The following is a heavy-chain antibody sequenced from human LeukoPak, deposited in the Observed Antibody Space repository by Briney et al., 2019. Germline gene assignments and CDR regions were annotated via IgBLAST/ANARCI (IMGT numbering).Heavy chain of an antibody. V-gene: IGHV4-4*09. J-gene: IGHJ3*02. CDR1: GGSISSYY. D-gene: IGHD2-21*01. Sequence: SETLSLTCTVPGGSISSYYWSWIRQPPGKGREWIGYIYTNGSTNYNPSLKSRVTISVDTPKNQFSLKLSSVTAADTAVYYCARHSPRGGGAFDIWGQGTMVTVSS. CDR2: IYTNGST. CDR3: ARHSPRGGGAFDI.